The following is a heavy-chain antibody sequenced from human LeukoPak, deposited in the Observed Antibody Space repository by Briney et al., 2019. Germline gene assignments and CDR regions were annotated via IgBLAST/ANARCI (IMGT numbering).Heavy chain of an antibody. V-gene: IGHV3-7*01. Sequence: GGSLRLSCAASGFVFSTYWMTWVRQAPGKGLGWVANINLDGTEEHYVDSSLKGRFTISRDNTKNSLYLQMNSLRVEDTAVYYCASGRHDFLHWGQGTLVTVSS. CDR1: GFVFSTYW. CDR3: ASGRHDFLH. CDR2: INLDGTEE. D-gene: IGHD3/OR15-3a*01. J-gene: IGHJ4*02.